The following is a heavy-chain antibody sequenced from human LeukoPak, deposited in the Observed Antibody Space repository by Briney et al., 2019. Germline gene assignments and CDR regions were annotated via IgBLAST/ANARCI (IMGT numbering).Heavy chain of an antibody. CDR3: ASGFRGQLVYFGY. V-gene: IGHV4-59*01. Sequence: SETLSLTCTVSGGSISSYYWSWIRQPPGKGLEWIGYIHYSGITNYHPSLQRRVTILVDTSKNQLSLKLSSVTAADTAVYYCASGFRGQLVYFGYCGQGTLVTVSS. D-gene: IGHD1-1*01. CDR1: GGSISSYY. CDR2: IHYSGIT. J-gene: IGHJ4*02.